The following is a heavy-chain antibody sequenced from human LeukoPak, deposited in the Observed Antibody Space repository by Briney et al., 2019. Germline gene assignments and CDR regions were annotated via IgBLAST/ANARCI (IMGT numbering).Heavy chain of an antibody. Sequence: SETLSLTCTISGGSITSYYWSWIRQPAGKGLEWIGRIYTSGTTNYNPSLKSRVTMSVDTSKNQFSLKLTSVTAADTAVYHCARVARGTTTHLDYWGQGTLVTVSS. V-gene: IGHV4-4*07. D-gene: IGHD1-7*01. CDR1: GGSITSYY. CDR3: ARVARGTTTHLDY. J-gene: IGHJ4*02. CDR2: IYTSGTT.